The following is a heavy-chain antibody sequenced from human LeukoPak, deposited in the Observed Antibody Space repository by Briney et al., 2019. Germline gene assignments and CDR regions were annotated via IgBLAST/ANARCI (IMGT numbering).Heavy chain of an antibody. CDR3: ARAGRWLQYDYFDY. CDR2: IIPIFGTA. D-gene: IGHD5-24*01. Sequence: GASVKVSCKASGGTFSCYAISWVRQAPGQGLEWMGGIIPIFGTANYAQKFQGRVTITADESTSTAYMELSSLRSEDTAVYYCARAGRWLQYDYFDYWGQGTLVTVSS. CDR1: GGTFSCYA. V-gene: IGHV1-69*13. J-gene: IGHJ4*02.